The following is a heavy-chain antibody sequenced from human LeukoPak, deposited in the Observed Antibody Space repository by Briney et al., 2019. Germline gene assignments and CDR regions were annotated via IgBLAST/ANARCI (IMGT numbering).Heavy chain of an antibody. CDR2: INPNSGGT. Sequence: ASVRVSCKASGYTFTGYYMHWVRQAPGQGLEWMGWINPNSGGTNYAQKFQGRVTMTRDTSISTAYMELSRLRSDDTAVYYCAKAAAGSQHSYYYYYYLDVWGTGTTVTISS. D-gene: IGHD6-13*01. J-gene: IGHJ6*03. V-gene: IGHV1-2*02. CDR3: AKAAAGSQHSYYYYYYLDV. CDR1: GYTFTGYY.